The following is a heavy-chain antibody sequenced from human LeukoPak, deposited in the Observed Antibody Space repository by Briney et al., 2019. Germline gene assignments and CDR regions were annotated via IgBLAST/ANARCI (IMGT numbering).Heavy chain of an antibody. V-gene: IGHV4-34*01. CDR1: GGSFRGYY. D-gene: IGHD3-22*01. J-gene: IGHJ3*02. Sequence: SETLSLTCAVYGGSFRGYYWSWIRQPPGKGLEWIGEINHSGSTNYNPSLKSRVTISVDTSKNQFSLKLSSVTAADTAVYYCARRTYYYDSSGRGAFDIWGQGTMVTVSS. CDR3: ARRTYYYDSSGRGAFDI. CDR2: INHSGST.